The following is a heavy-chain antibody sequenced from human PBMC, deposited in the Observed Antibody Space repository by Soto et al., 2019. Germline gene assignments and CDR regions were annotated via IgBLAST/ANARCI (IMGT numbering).Heavy chain of an antibody. CDR2: SRNKANSYTT. J-gene: IGHJ1*01. D-gene: IGHD3-3*01. CDR1: GFTFSDHY. Sequence: EVQLVESGGGLVQPGGSLRLSCAASGFTFSDHYIDWVRQAPGKGLEWVGRSRNKANSYTTEYAASVKGRFTVSRDDSKNSLYLQMDSLKSEDTAVYYCAIATPVRFLEDLGQGTLVTVSS. V-gene: IGHV3-72*01. CDR3: AIATPVRFLED.